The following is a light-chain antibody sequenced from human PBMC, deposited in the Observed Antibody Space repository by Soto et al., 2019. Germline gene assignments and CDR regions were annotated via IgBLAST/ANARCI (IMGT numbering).Light chain of an antibody. Sequence: IQVTQSPSSLSASVGDRVTITCRASQGISTYLNWYQQKPGKAPKLLIYAASSLQSGVPSRFSGSGSETDFTLTISSLQPEDFATYSCQHSTTWTFGQGTKVEIK. CDR3: QHSTTWT. CDR2: AAS. V-gene: IGKV1-39*01. J-gene: IGKJ1*01. CDR1: QGISTY.